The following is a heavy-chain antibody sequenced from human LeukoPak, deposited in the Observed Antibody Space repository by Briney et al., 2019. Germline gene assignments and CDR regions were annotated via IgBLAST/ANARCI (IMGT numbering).Heavy chain of an antibody. Sequence: SQTLSLTCTVSGDSVSSGSYYWSWIRQPAGKGLEWIGRVYSRGSSSYNPSLQSRVTISLDTSKNQFSLKLSSVTAADTAVYYCARVVEAGTYYYYGMDVWGQGTTVTVSS. J-gene: IGHJ6*02. V-gene: IGHV4-61*02. D-gene: IGHD1-7*01. CDR1: GDSVSSGSYY. CDR3: ARVVEAGTYYYYGMDV. CDR2: VYSRGSS.